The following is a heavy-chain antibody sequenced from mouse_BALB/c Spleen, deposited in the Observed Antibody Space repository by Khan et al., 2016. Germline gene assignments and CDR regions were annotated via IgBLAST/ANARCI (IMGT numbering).Heavy chain of an antibody. V-gene: IGHV6-6*01. CDR3: RSVYFDY. CDR1: GFTFSDAW. Sequence: EVKLEESGGGLVQPGGSMKLSCAASGFTFSDAWMDWVRQSPEKGLEWVAVIRSKANNHSTYYAESVKGRFTSSRDDSKSSVYLQINNLRREDTSIYYCRSVYFDYWGQGTTLTVSS. J-gene: IGHJ2*01. CDR2: IRSKANNHST.